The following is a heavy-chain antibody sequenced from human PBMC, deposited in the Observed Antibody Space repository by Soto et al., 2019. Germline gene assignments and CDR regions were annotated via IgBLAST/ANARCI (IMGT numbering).Heavy chain of an antibody. Sequence: QVQLMQSGAEVKKPGASVKVSCKASGDTFTDYYIHWVRQAPGQGLEWMGTVNPSGGHTTYAQHFVGRVTMTRGQPTRTLDLELTSLTSEDPAVYYCARGGHVVVVTAALDYWGQGTLVTVSS. D-gene: IGHD2-21*02. CDR1: GDTFTDYY. V-gene: IGHV1-46*01. J-gene: IGHJ4*02. CDR3: ARGGHVVVVTAALDY. CDR2: VNPSGGHT.